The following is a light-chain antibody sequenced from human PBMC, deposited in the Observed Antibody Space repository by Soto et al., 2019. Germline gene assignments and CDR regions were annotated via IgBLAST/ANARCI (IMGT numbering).Light chain of an antibody. Sequence: DFRMTQSPSTLSASAGDRVTITCRASQSIRSRLAWFQQKPGKAPKLLIYDASILESGVPQRFSGSGSGTEFTLTSSILQTDYFSTYYCQQYHSYLTFGQGTKVEI. J-gene: IGKJ1*01. CDR2: DAS. V-gene: IGKV1-5*01. CDR1: QSIRSR. CDR3: QQYHSYLT.